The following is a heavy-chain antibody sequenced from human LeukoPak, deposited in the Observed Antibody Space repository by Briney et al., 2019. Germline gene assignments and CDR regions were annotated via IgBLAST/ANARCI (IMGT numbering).Heavy chain of an antibody. D-gene: IGHD5-24*01. CDR2: IYSSGST. Sequence: PSQTLSLTRSVFGGSISSNYSSWDRQLAGKGLEWIGRIYSSGSTNYNPSLKSRVTMSADTSKNQFSLKLSSVTAADTAVYYCARGWLQLPYWGQGTLVTVSS. CDR1: GGSISSNY. V-gene: IGHV4-4*07. J-gene: IGHJ4*02. CDR3: ARGWLQLPY.